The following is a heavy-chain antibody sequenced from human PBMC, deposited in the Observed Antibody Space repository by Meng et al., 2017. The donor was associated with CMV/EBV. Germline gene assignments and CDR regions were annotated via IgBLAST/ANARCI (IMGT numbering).Heavy chain of an antibody. Sequence: ASVTVSCKVSGYTLTELFRHWVRQAPGKGREWMGGFDPEDGETIYAQKFQGRVTMTEDTSTDTAYMELSSLRSEDTAVYYCATAAGSRAPGGAFDIWGQGTMVTVSS. CDR2: FDPEDGET. CDR1: GYTLTELF. D-gene: IGHD2-2*01. J-gene: IGHJ3*02. V-gene: IGHV1-24*01. CDR3: ATAAGSRAPGGAFDI.